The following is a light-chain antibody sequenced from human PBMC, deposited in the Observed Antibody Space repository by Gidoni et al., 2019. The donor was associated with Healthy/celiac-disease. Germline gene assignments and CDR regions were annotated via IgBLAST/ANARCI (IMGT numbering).Light chain of an antibody. J-gene: IGKJ2*01. CDR3: QQYGSSLMYT. CDR1: QSVSSSY. V-gene: IGKV3-20*01. Sequence: EIVLTQSPGTLSLSPGARATLSCRASQSVSSSYLAWYQQKPGQAPRLLIYGASSMATGIPDRFSGSGSGTDFTLTISRLEPEDFAVYYCQQYGSSLMYTFGQGTKLEIK. CDR2: GAS.